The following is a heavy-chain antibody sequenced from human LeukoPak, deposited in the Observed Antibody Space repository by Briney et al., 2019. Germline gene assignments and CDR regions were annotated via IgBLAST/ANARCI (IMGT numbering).Heavy chain of an antibody. J-gene: IGHJ4*02. CDR2: IIPIFGTA. Sequence: SVKVSCKASGGTFSSYAISWVRQAPGQGLEWMGGIIPIFGTANYAQKFQGRVTITADESTSTAYMGLSSLRSEDTAVYYCARYCSGGSCPFDYWGQGTLVTVSS. CDR3: ARYCSGGSCPFDY. V-gene: IGHV1-69*13. D-gene: IGHD2-15*01. CDR1: GGTFSSYA.